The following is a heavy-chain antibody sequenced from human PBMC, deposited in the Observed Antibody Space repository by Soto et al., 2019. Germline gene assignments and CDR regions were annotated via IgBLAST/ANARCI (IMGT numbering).Heavy chain of an antibody. CDR1: GFTFSNYG. CDR3: ARLVPGTWVGDY. D-gene: IGHD6-19*01. J-gene: IGHJ4*02. Sequence: EVQLLGSGGGSVQPGGSLRLSCAASGFTFSNYGMTWVRQAPGKGLEWLSATSDGSTFYRESAKGRFTLSRDDSINMLSLHMSSLRAEDTATYYCARLVPGTWVGDYWGQGILVSVSS. V-gene: IGHV3-23*01. CDR2: TSDGST.